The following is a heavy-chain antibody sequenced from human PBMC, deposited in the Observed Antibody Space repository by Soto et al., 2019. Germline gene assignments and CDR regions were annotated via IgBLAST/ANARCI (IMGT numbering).Heavy chain of an antibody. CDR1: GGSISSYY. Sequence: NPSETLSLTCTVSGGSISSYYWSWIRQPPGEGLEWIGYIYYSGSTNYNPSLKSRVTISVDTSKNQFSLKLSSVTAADTAVYYCARKWFGESPIDPWGQGTLVTVSS. J-gene: IGHJ5*02. V-gene: IGHV4-59*01. CDR3: ARKWFGESPIDP. CDR2: IYYSGST. D-gene: IGHD3-10*01.